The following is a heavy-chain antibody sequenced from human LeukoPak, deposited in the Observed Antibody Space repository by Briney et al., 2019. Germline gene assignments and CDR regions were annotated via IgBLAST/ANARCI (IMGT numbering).Heavy chain of an antibody. CDR2: IYYSGST. V-gene: IGHV4-59*01. CDR3: ARTGVLRYPQMGY. D-gene: IGHD3-9*01. J-gene: IGHJ4*02. Sequence: KPSETLSLTCTVSGGSISSYYWSWIRQPPGKGLEWIGYIYYSGSTNYNPSLKSRVTISVDTSKNQFSLKLSSVTAADTAVYYCARTGVLRYPQMGYWGQGTLVTVSS. CDR1: GGSISSYY.